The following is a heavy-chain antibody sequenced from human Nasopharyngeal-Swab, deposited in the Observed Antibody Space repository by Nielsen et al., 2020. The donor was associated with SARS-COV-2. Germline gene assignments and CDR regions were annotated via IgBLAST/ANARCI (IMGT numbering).Heavy chain of an antibody. CDR2: ISSSSSNI. CDR3: AATLRFGESPDY. CDR1: GFTFSDYY. V-gene: IGHV3-11*04. Sequence: GGSLRLSCAASGFTFSDYYMSWIRQAPGKGLEWVSSISSSSSNIYYADSVKGRFTISRDNAKNSLYLQMNSLRAEDTAVYYCAATLRFGESPDYWGQGTLVTVSS. J-gene: IGHJ4*02. D-gene: IGHD3-10*01.